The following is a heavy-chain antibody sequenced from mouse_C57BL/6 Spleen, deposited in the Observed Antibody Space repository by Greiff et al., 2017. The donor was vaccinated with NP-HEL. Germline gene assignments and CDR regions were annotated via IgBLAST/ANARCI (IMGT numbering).Heavy chain of an antibody. Sequence: QVQLQQPGAELVKPGASVKLSCKASGYTFTSYWMHWVKQRPGQGLEWIGMIHPNSGSTNYNEKFKSKATLTVDKSSSTAYMQLSSLTSEDSAVDYCARPITTVVASFDYWGKGTTLTVSS. J-gene: IGHJ2*01. CDR2: IHPNSGST. CDR3: ARPITTVVASFDY. D-gene: IGHD1-1*01. CDR1: GYTFTSYW. V-gene: IGHV1-64*01.